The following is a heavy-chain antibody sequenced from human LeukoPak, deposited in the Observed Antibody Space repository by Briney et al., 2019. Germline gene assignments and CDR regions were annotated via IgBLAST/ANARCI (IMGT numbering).Heavy chain of an antibody. J-gene: IGHJ4*02. CDR3: ATYPHPSGGYDSGTYAPFDY. D-gene: IGHD3-10*01. V-gene: IGHV4-59*08. Sequence: SETLSLTCTVSGGSISSYYWSWIRQPPGKGLEWIGYIYYSGSTNYNPSLKSRVTISVDTSKHQFSLKLSSVTAADTAVYYCATYPHPSGGYDSGTYAPFDYWGQGTLVTVSS. CDR2: IYYSGST. CDR1: GGSISSYY.